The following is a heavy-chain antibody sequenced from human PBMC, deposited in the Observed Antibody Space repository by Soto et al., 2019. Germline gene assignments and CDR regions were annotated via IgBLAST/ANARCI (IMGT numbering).Heavy chain of an antibody. CDR2: ISYDGSNK. CDR1: GFTFSSYG. J-gene: IGHJ6*02. V-gene: IGHV3-30*18. CDR3: AKELGRGYSYGPMGV. Sequence: LRLSCAASGFTFSSYGMHWVRQAPGKGLEWVAVISYDGSNKYYADSVKGRFTISRDNSKNTLYLQMNSLRAEDTAVYYCAKELGRGYSYGPMGVWGQGTTVTVSS. D-gene: IGHD5-18*01.